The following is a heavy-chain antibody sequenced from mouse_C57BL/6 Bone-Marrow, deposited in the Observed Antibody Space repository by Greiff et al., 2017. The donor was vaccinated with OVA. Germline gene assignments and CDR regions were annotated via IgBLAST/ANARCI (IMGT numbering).Heavy chain of an antibody. D-gene: IGHD2-1*01. V-gene: IGHV1-54*01. Sequence: QVQLQQSGAELVRPGTSVKVSCKASGYAFTNYLIEWVKQRPGQGLEWIGVINPGSGGTNYTEKFKGKATLTADKSSSTAYMQLSSLTSEDSAVYFCARGYYGNPAWFAYWGQGTLVTVSA. CDR2: INPGSGGT. CDR3: ARGYYGNPAWFAY. J-gene: IGHJ3*01. CDR1: GYAFTNYL.